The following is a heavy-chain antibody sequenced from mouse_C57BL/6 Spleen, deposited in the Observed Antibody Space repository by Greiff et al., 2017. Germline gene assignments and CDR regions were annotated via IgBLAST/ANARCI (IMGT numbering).Heavy chain of an antibody. CDR2: IHPNSGST. J-gene: IGHJ2*01. Sequence: QVQLQQPGAELVKPGASVKLSCKASGYTFTSYWMHWVKQRPGQGLEWIGMIHPNSGSTNYNEKLKSKATLTVDKSSSTAYMQLSSLTSEDSAVYYCAREEATVVATGNYFDYWGQGTTLTVSS. V-gene: IGHV1-64*01. CDR1: GYTFTSYW. CDR3: AREEATVVATGNYFDY. D-gene: IGHD1-1*01.